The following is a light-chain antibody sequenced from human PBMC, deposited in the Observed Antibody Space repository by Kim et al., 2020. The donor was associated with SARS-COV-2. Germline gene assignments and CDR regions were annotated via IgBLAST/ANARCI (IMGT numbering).Light chain of an antibody. CDR2: YDS. CDR1: NIGSKS. V-gene: IGLV3-21*04. CDR3: QVWDSSSDHRV. Sequence: APGKKARITRGGNNIGSKSVHWYQQKPGQAPVLVIYYDSDRPSGIPERFSGTNSGNTATLTISRVEAGDEADYYCQVWDSSSDHRVFGGGTKLTVL. J-gene: IGLJ3*02.